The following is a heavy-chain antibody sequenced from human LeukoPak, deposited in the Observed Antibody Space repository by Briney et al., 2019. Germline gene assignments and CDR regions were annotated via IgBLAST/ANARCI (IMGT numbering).Heavy chain of an antibody. D-gene: IGHD4-17*01. CDR1: GGTFSSYA. CDR2: IIPIFGTA. Sequence: SVKVSCKASGGTFSSYAISWVRQAPGQGLEWMGVIIPIFGTANYAQKFQGRVTITADESTSTAYMELSSLRSEDTAVYYCARAPLNDYGDYYGMDVWGKGTTVTVSS. V-gene: IGHV1-69*13. J-gene: IGHJ6*04. CDR3: ARAPLNDYGDYYGMDV.